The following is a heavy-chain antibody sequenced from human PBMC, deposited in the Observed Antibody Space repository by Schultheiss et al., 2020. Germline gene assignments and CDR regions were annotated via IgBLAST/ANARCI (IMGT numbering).Heavy chain of an antibody. J-gene: IGHJ1*01. Sequence: GGSLRLSCAASGFTFSSYGMHWVRQAPGKGLEWVAVIWYDGSNKYYADSVKGRFTISRDNSKNTLYLQMNSLRAEDTAVYYCARGGGRDYDYVWGSYRPEYFQHWGQGTLVTVSS. CDR1: GFTFSSYG. V-gene: IGHV3-30*19. CDR2: IWYDGSNK. D-gene: IGHD3-16*01. CDR3: ARGGGRDYDYVWGSYRPEYFQH.